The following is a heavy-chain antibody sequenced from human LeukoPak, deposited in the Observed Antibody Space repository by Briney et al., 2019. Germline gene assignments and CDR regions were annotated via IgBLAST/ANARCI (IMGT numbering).Heavy chain of an antibody. CDR2: IYTSGST. V-gene: IGHV4-4*07. CDR1: GGSISSYY. J-gene: IGHJ4*02. D-gene: IGHD3-22*01. Sequence: SSETLSLTCTVSGGSISSYYWSWIRQPAGKGLEWIGRIYTSGSTNYNPSLKSRVTMSVDTSKNQFSLKLSTATAADTAVYYCARRVVYYYDSSGYYPTFPFDYWGQGTLVTVSS. CDR3: ARRVVYYYDSSGYYPTFPFDY.